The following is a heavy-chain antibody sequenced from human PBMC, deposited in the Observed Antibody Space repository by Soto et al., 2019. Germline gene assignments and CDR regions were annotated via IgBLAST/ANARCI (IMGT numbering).Heavy chain of an antibody. CDR1: GFTFGDYA. Sequence: HPGGSLRLSCAASGFTFGDYAMSWFRQAPGKGLEWGGLIRSKAYGGTTEYAASVKGRFTISRDDSKSIAYMQMNSLKTEDTAVYYCARALRYCSSTACYFAFDIWGRGTLVTVSS. CDR2: IRSKAYGGTT. D-gene: IGHD2-2*01. CDR3: ARALRYCSSTACYFAFDI. J-gene: IGHJ3*02. V-gene: IGHV3-49*03.